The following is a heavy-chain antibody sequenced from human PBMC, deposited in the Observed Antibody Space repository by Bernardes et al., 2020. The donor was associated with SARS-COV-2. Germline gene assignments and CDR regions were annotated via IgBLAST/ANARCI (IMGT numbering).Heavy chain of an antibody. D-gene: IGHD6-13*01. CDR3: ARCRSSSPGDY. CDR1: GDSISTYY. Sequence: DTLSLPCTVSGDSISTYYWTWIRQPPGKGLEWIGYIHYSGSTTYSPSLKSRVTISVDTSKNQFSLSLTSVTAADTAVYYCARCRSSSPGDYWGQGALVTVSS. V-gene: IGHV4-59*01. CDR2: IHYSGST. J-gene: IGHJ4*02.